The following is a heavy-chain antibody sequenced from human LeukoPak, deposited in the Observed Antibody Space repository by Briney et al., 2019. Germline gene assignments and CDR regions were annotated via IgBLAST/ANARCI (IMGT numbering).Heavy chain of an antibody. D-gene: IGHD3-22*01. CDR3: ARLHYYDSSGYYPDLDY. V-gene: IGHV4-31*03. Sequence: SETLSLTCTVSGGSISSGGYYWSWIRQHPGKGLEWIGYIYYSGSTYYNPSLKSRVTISVDTSKNQFPLKLSSVTAADTAVYYCARLHYYDSSGYYPDLDYWGQGTLVTVSS. CDR1: GGSISSGGYY. J-gene: IGHJ4*02. CDR2: IYYSGST.